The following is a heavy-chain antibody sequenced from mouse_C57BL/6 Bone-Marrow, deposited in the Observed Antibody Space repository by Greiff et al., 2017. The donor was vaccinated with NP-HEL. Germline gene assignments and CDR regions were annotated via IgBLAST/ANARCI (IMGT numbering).Heavy chain of an antibody. D-gene: IGHD4-1*01. Sequence: EVMLVESGGDLVKPGGSLKLSCAASGFTFSSYGMSWVRQTPDKRLEWVATISSGGSYTYYPDSVKGRFTISRDNAKNTLYLQMSSLMSEDTAMYYCARRDWDERFAYWGQGTLVTVSA. CDR2: ISSGGSYT. CDR3: ARRDWDERFAY. J-gene: IGHJ3*01. CDR1: GFTFSSYG. V-gene: IGHV5-6*02.